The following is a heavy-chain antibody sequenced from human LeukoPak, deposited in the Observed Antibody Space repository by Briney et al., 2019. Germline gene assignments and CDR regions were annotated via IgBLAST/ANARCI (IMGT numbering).Heavy chain of an antibody. J-gene: IGHJ4*02. CDR2: IYSSGST. V-gene: IGHV4-4*07. CDR1: GVSISTYY. D-gene: IGHD6-19*01. CDR3: ARAAGRYSSGWYYFDY. Sequence: SETLSLTCTVSGVSISTYYWSWIRQPAGKGLEWIGRIYSSGSTNYNPSLKSRVTMSIDTSKNQFSLNLNSVTAADTAVYYCARAAGRYSSGWYYFDYWGQGTLVTVSS.